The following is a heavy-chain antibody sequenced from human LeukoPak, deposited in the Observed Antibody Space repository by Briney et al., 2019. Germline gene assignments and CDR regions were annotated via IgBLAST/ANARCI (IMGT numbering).Heavy chain of an antibody. CDR1: GYTFTSYG. Sequence: ASVKVSCKASGYTFTSYGISWVRQAPGQGLEWMGWISAYNGNTNYAQKLQGRVTMTTDTSTSTACMELRSLRSDDTAVYYCARSYYDILTGYSNDYWGQGTLVTVSS. D-gene: IGHD3-9*01. J-gene: IGHJ4*02. CDR3: ARSYYDILTGYSNDY. V-gene: IGHV1-18*01. CDR2: ISAYNGNT.